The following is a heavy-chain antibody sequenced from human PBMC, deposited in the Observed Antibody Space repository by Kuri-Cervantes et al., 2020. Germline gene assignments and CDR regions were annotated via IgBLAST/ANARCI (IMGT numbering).Heavy chain of an antibody. D-gene: IGHD6-19*01. CDR1: GYSFPSYW. CDR2: IYPGDSDT. J-gene: IGHJ4*02. V-gene: IGHV5-51*01. CDR3: ARLPDSRGPLHFDY. Sequence: GEPLRLSCKGSGYSFPSYWIGWVRQMPGKGLEWMGIIYPGDSDTRYSPSFQGQVTISADKSISTAYLQWSSLKASDTAMYFCARLPDSRGPLHFDYWGQGALVTVSS.